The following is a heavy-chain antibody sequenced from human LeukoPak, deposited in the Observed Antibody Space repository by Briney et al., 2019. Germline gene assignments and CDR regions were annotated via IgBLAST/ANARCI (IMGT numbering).Heavy chain of an antibody. J-gene: IGHJ6*03. Sequence: ASVKVSCKASGYTFTSYAMNWVRQAPGQGLEWMGWINTNTGNPTYAQGFTGRFVFSLDTSVSTAYLQISSLKAEDTAVYYCARCYDFWSGYYGKYYYYMNVWGKGTTVTVSS. CDR2: INTNTGNP. V-gene: IGHV7-4-1*02. D-gene: IGHD3-3*01. CDR1: GYTFTSYA. CDR3: ARCYDFWSGYYGKYYYYMNV.